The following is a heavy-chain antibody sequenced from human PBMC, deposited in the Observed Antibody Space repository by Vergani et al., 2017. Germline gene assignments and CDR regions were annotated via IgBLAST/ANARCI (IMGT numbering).Heavy chain of an antibody. V-gene: IGHV4-4*02. Sequence: QVQLQESGPGLVKPSGTLSLTCAVSGGSISSSNWWSWVRQPPGKGLEWSGVIYHSGSTNYNPYLKSRVTISVDKSKNHFSLKLSSVTAADTAVYYCARDRRPTAAHYYGIDVWGQGTTVTVSS. CDR2: IYHSGST. CDR1: GGSISSSNW. D-gene: IGHD6-25*01. CDR3: ARDRRPTAAHYYGIDV. J-gene: IGHJ6*02.